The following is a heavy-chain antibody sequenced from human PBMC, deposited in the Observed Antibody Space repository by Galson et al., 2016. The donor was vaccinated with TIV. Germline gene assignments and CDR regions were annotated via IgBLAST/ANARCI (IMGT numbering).Heavy chain of an antibody. D-gene: IGHD2-2*01. Sequence: SLRLSCAASRFSFHTYWMSWLRQAPGKGLEWVASINDGGSEKDYVDSVKGRLTISRDNAQTSLYLQMDSLRAEDTAVYYCARMLFDIVQAPAATPTGYFDPWGQGTLVTVSS. V-gene: IGHV3-7*01. J-gene: IGHJ5*02. CDR3: ARMLFDIVQAPAATPTGYFDP. CDR1: RFSFHTYW. CDR2: INDGGSEK.